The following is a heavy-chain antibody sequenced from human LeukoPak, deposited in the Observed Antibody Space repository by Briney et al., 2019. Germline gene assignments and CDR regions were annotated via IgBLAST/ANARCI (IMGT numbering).Heavy chain of an antibody. D-gene: IGHD6-19*01. CDR1: GFPFSDYY. CDR2: ISSSGSTI. J-gene: IGHJ3*02. CDR3: AHIQGWYNPAFQI. V-gene: IGHV3-11*04. Sequence: TGGSLRLSCAASGFPFSDYYMSWIRQAPGKGLEWVSYISSSGSTIYYADSVKGRFTISRDDAKNLLYLDMNSLRAEDTAVYYCAHIQGWYNPAFQIGGQGTMVIVSS.